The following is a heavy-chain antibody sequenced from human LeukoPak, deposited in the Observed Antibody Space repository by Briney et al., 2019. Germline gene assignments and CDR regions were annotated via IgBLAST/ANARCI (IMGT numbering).Heavy chain of an antibody. V-gene: IGHV3-23*01. CDR1: GFTFSSYA. D-gene: IGHD6-13*01. J-gene: IGHJ4*02. Sequence: GGSLRLSCAASGFTFSSYAMSWVRQAPGMGLEWVSGISANGGGTYYADSVKGRFSISRDNSKKTLYLQMNSLRADDTAIYYCAKGPASTWYKSYFDCWGQGTLVTVSS. CDR2: ISANGGGT. CDR3: AKGPASTWYKSYFDC.